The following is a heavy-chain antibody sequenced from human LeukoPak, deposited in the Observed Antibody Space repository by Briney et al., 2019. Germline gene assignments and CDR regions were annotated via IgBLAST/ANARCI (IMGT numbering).Heavy chain of an antibody. CDR3: ARGDGYNYSVDY. CDR1: GGSIRRHY. V-gene: IGHV4-4*07. Sequence: SETLSLTCTVSGGSIRRHYWSWIRQSAGKGLEWIGRIYKSGSNSENTNYNPSLKSRVTISVDTSKNQFSLKLSSVTAADTAVYYCARGDGYNYSVDYWGQGTLVTVSS. J-gene: IGHJ4*02. CDR2: IYKSGSNSENT. D-gene: IGHD5-24*01.